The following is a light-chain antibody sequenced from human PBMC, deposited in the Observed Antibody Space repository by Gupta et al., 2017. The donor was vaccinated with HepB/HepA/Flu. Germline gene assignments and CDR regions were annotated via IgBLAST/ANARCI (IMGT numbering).Light chain of an antibody. Sequence: DIQMTQSPSTLSASVGDRVTITCRASQSISSWLAWYQQKPGKAPKLLIYKASSLESGVPSRFSGRGSGTECTLTISSLHPDDFATYYCQQYNSYSSSFGQGTKLEIK. J-gene: IGKJ2*04. CDR1: QSISSW. V-gene: IGKV1-5*03. CDR2: KAS. CDR3: QQYNSYSSS.